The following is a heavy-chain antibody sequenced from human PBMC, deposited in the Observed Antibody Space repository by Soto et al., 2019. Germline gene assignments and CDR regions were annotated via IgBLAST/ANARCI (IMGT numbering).Heavy chain of an antibody. D-gene: IGHD4-4*01. CDR1: GGSISSSSYY. CDR2: IYYSGST. J-gene: IGHJ4*02. Sequence: SETLSLTCTVSGGSISSSSYYWGWIRQPPGKGLEWFGSIYYSGSTYYNPSLKSRVTISVDTSKNQFSLKLSSVTAADTAVYYCARHDDYSSLYYFDYWGQGTLVTVSS. CDR3: ARHDDYSSLYYFDY. V-gene: IGHV4-39*01.